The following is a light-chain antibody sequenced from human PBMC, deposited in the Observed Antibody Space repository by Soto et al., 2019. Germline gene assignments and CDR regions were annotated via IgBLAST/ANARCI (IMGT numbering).Light chain of an antibody. CDR1: NIGSKS. V-gene: IGLV3-21*04. CDR2: YDN. Sequence: SYELTQPPSVAVAPGETASITCGGNNIGSKSVHWYQQKPGQAPVLVIYYDNDRPSGIPERFSGSNSGNTATLTISRVEAGDEADYYWQVWDTGSDHVVFGGGTKLTVL. J-gene: IGLJ2*01. CDR3: QVWDTGSDHVV.